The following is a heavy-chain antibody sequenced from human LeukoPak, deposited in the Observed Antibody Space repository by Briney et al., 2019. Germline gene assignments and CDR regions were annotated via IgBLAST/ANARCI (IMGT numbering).Heavy chain of an antibody. CDR2: IYWDDDK. D-gene: IGHD5-18*01. J-gene: IGHJ4*02. CDR3: ARCGHGYIIDY. CDR1: GGPIRTYQW. V-gene: IGHV2-5*08. Sequence: TLSLTCTVSGGPIRTYQWSWIRQPPGKALEWLAIIYWDDDKRYSPSLKSRFSITKDTSKNQVVLTMTNMDPVDTATYYCARCGHGYIIDYWGQGTLVTVSS.